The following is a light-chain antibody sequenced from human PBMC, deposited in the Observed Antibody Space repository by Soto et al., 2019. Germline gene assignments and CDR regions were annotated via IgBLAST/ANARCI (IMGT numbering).Light chain of an antibody. J-gene: IGKJ4*01. CDR2: DAS. CDR1: QSVRTY. V-gene: IGKV3-11*01. Sequence: EIVLTQSPVTLSLSPGERATLSCRASQSVRTYLAWYQVKPGQAPRLLIYDASRRASGVPARFSGSGSGTDFTLTISSLEPEDFAVYYCQQHANWPLTFGGGTKVEIK. CDR3: QQHANWPLT.